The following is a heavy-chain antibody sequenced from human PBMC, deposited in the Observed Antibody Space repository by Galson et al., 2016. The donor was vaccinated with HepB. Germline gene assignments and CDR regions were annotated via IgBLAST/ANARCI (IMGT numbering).Heavy chain of an antibody. J-gene: IGHJ3*01. Sequence: SLRLSCAASGFTVRTLYMSWVRQAPVKGLEWVSVIHSGGSTYHADSVQGRFTVSRDDSKNTVYLQMNSLRVEDTAIYYCAREGFNAFDVWGQGTMVTVSS. CDR1: GFTVRTLY. CDR3: AREGFNAFDV. V-gene: IGHV3-53*01. D-gene: IGHD3-3*01. CDR2: IHSGGST.